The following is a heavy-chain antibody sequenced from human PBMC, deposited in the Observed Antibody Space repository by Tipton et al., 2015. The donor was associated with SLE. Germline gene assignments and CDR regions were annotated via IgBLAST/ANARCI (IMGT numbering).Heavy chain of an antibody. D-gene: IGHD2-21*02. Sequence: QLVQSGAEVKKPGESLKISCKGSGYSFTTYWIGWVRQMPGKGLEWMGIIYPGDSDTRYSPSFQGQVTISADKSISTAYLQWSSLKASDTAVYYCARRAYCGGDCPREFDYWGQGTLVTVSS. J-gene: IGHJ4*02. CDR2: IYPGDSDT. CDR3: ARRAYCGGDCPREFDY. CDR1: GYSFTTYW. V-gene: IGHV5-51*01.